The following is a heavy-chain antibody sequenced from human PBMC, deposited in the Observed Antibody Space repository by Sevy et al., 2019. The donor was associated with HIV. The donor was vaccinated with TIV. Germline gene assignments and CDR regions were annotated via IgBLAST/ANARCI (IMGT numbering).Heavy chain of an antibody. D-gene: IGHD6-19*01. CDR2: ISGSGSDT. J-gene: IGHJ3*02. Sequence: GGSLRLSCAASGFTFSTYPMSWVRQAPGKGLEWVSAISGSGSDTYYGDSVKGRFTISRDNSKNTLHLQVNSLRAEDTATYFCAKEHRIVVAGTVAFDIWGHGTMVTVSS. CDR1: GFTFSTYP. CDR3: AKEHRIVVAGTVAFDI. V-gene: IGHV3-23*01.